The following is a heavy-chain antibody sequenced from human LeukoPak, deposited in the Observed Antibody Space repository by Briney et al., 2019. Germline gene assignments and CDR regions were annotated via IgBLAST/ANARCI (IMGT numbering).Heavy chain of an antibody. CDR2: IIPILGIA. CDR1: GGTFSSYA. Sequence: SVKVSCKASGGTFSSYAISWVRQAPGQGLEWMGRIIPILGIANYAQKFQGRVTITADKSTSTAYMELSSLRSEDTAVYYCARTPRPGYCSGGSCYSPPYYYGMDVWGQGTTVTVSS. D-gene: IGHD2-15*01. CDR3: ARTPRPGYCSGGSCYSPPYYYGMDV. V-gene: IGHV1-69*04. J-gene: IGHJ6*02.